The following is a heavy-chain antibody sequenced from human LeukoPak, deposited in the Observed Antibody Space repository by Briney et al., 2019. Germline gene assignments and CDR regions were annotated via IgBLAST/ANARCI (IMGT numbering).Heavy chain of an antibody. Sequence: ASVKVSCKASGGTFSSYAISWVRQAPGQGLEWMGGFDPEDGETIYAQKFQGRVTMTEDTSTDTAYMELSSLRSEDTAVYYCATGRGYYGQHWGQGTLVTVSS. CDR2: FDPEDGET. CDR1: GGTFSSYA. J-gene: IGHJ1*01. D-gene: IGHD3-10*01. CDR3: ATGRGYYGQH. V-gene: IGHV1-24*01.